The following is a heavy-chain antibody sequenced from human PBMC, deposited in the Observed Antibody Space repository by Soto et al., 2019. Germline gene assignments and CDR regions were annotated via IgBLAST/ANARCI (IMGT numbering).Heavy chain of an antibody. CDR3: VRDRGEWGQGMEV. D-gene: IGHD3-10*01. J-gene: IGHJ6*02. CDR1: GGSISTYF. CDR2: IYKSRST. V-gene: IGHV4-59*01. Sequence: PSETLSRTCTVSGGSISTYFWRWVRQTPGKGLEWSGSIYKSRSTSYNPSLENRLTISVETSKNQFSLKLTSVTPVDTAIYYCVRDRGEWGQGMEVWRPGNKVTVSS.